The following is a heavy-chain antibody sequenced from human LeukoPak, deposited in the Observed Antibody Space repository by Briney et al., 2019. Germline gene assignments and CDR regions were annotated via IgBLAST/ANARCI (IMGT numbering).Heavy chain of an antibody. Sequence: SETLSLTCAVYGGSFSGYYWSWIRQPPGKGLEWIGEINHSGSTNYNPSLKSRVTISVDTSKNQFSLKLSSVTAADTAVYYCARYYCSGGGCRYYFDYWGQGTLVTVSS. V-gene: IGHV4-34*01. CDR1: GGSFSGYY. J-gene: IGHJ4*02. CDR2: INHSGST. CDR3: ARYYCSGGGCRYYFDY. D-gene: IGHD2-15*01.